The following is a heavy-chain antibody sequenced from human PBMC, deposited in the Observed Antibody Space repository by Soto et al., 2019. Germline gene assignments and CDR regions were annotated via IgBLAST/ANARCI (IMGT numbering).Heavy chain of an antibody. J-gene: IGHJ2*01. Sequence: QVQLQESGPGLVKPSQTLSLTCTVSGGSISSGGYYWSWIRQHPGKGLEWIGYIYYSVSTYYNPSLKSRVTISVDTSKNQFSLKLSSVTAADTAVYYCARGTMIVVVITPYWYFDLWGRGTLVTVSS. D-gene: IGHD3-22*01. CDR3: ARGTMIVVVITPYWYFDL. CDR2: IYYSVST. CDR1: GGSISSGGYY. V-gene: IGHV4-31*03.